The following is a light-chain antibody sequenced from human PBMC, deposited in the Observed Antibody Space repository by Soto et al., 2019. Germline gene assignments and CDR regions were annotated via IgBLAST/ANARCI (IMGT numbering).Light chain of an antibody. V-gene: IGLV2-14*03. CDR1: SSDIGAYNF. CDR2: DVN. CDR3: TSWTTSTTMI. Sequence: QSALTQPASVSGSPGQSITCTGTSSDIGAYNFVSWYQQHPGKAPKLMLYDVNIRPSGVSNRFSGSKSGNTASLTISGLQAEDEADYYCTSWTTSTTMIFGGVTKVTVL. J-gene: IGLJ2*01.